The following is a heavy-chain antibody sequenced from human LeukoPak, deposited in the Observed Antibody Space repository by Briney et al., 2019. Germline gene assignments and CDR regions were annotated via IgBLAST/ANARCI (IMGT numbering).Heavy chain of an antibody. CDR1: GFTFSRYD. V-gene: IGHV3-13*01. CDR3: ARAVRGLYYYYFYMDA. D-gene: IGHD3-10*01. J-gene: IGHJ6*03. Sequence: GGSLRLSCAASGFTFSRYDSHWVRQATGKGLEWVSGIGAAADTHYPGSVKGRFTISRENAKNSLYLQMDSLRAGDTAVYYCARAVRGLYYYYFYMDAWGKGTTVTVSS. CDR2: IGAAADT.